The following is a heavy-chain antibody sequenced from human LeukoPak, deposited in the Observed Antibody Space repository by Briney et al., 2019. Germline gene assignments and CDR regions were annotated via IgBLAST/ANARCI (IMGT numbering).Heavy chain of an antibody. D-gene: IGHD6-19*01. J-gene: IGHJ4*02. CDR3: ARAWEQWPGTTAYFDY. CDR2: ISTYNGNT. Sequence: ASVKVSCKVSGYTFTTYGISWVRQAPGQGLEWMGWISTYNGNTNYAQMLQGRVTMTTDASTNTAYMELRSLRFGDTAVYYCARAWEQWPGTTAYFDYWGQGTLVTVSS. V-gene: IGHV1-18*04. CDR1: GYTFTTYG.